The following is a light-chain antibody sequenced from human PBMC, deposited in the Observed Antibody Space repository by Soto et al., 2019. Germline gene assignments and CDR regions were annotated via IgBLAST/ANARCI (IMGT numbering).Light chain of an antibody. J-gene: IGKJ2*01. V-gene: IGKV1-5*01. CDR1: QSIGYW. CDR2: AAS. Sequence: DIQMTQSPSRLSASVGDRVTITCRASQSIGYWLAWYQQKPGKAPNLLIYAASTLETGVPSRFSGSGYGTEFTLTIASLQPDDSASYYCQQYEELPYTFGQGTKLEI. CDR3: QQYEELPYT.